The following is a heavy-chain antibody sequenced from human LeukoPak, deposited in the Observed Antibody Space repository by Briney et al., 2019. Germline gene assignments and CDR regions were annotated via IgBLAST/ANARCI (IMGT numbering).Heavy chain of an antibody. CDR2: INHSGRT. D-gene: IGHD2-2*01. CDR1: GGSFSGYY. Sequence: SETLSLTCAVYGGSFSGYYWSWIRPPPGKVLEWIGEINHSGRTNYNPSLKSRVTVSVDTSKNDFSLKLSSVTAADTAVYYCTRNRRYCSSTSCSPPDYWGQGTLVTVSS. V-gene: IGHV4-34*01. CDR3: TRNRRYCSSTSCSPPDY. J-gene: IGHJ4*02.